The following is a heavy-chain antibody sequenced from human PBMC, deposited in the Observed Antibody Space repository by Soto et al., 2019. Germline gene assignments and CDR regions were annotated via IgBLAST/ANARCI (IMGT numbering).Heavy chain of an antibody. J-gene: IGHJ6*02. CDR1: GYTFTNNG. CDR3: ARGSTHYSMDV. D-gene: IGHD1-1*01. CDR2: ISGYNANT. V-gene: IGHV1-18*04. Sequence: QVPLVQSGGEVKKPGASVKVSCKTSGYTFTNNGINWVRQAPGQGLEWMGWISGYNANTKYAQKFQGRVTLTTDTVTSTAFMELRSLRSDDTAVFYCARGSTHYSMDVWGQGTTVTVSS.